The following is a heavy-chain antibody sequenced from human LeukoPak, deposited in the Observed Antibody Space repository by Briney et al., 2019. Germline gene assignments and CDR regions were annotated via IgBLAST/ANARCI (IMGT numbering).Heavy chain of an antibody. J-gene: IGHJ6*02. V-gene: IGHV3-11*01. CDR3: ARVEAAASYGMDV. CDR1: GLTFSDDY. D-gene: IGHD2-2*01. CDR2: ISSSGSTI. Sequence: GGSLRLSCAASGLTFSDDYMSWIRQAPGKGLEWVSYISSSGSTIYYADSVKGRFTISRDNAKNSLYLQMNSLRAEDTAVYYCARVEAAASYGMDVWGQGTTVTVSS.